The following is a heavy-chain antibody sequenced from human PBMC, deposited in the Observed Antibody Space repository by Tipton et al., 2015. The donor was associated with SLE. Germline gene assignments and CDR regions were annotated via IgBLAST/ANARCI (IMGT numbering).Heavy chain of an antibody. V-gene: IGHV3-30-3*01. CDR1: GFTFSSYA. J-gene: IGHJ4*02. CDR2: ISYDGSNK. Sequence: SLRLSCAASGFTFSSYAMHWVRQAPGKGLEWVAVISYDGSNKYYADSVKGRFTISRDNSKNTLYLQMNSLRAEDTAVYYCARGPGGDDFWSGYYWYFDYWGQGTLVTVSS. CDR3: ARGPGGDDFWSGYYWYFDY. D-gene: IGHD3-3*01.